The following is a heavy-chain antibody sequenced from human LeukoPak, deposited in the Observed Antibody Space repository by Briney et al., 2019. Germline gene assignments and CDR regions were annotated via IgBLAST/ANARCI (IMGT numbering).Heavy chain of an antibody. D-gene: IGHD3-10*01. V-gene: IGHV1-2*02. CDR3: AREGREFGPHKLASFDY. CDR2: INPNSDAI. CDR1: GYTFTGYY. Sequence: AAAKVSCKTSGYTFTGYYMHWVRPAPGQGLEWMGWINPNSDAIKYVQELQGRVTMTRDTSITTAYMELSGLRSDDTAVYYCAREGREFGPHKLASFDYWGQGTLVTVSS. J-gene: IGHJ4*02.